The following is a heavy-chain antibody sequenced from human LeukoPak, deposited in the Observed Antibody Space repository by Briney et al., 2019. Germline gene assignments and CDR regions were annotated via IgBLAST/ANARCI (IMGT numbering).Heavy chain of an antibody. CDR1: GYTFTDYY. Sequence: ASVKVSCKASGYTFTDYYMHWVRQAPGRGLEWVGLINPSGSRTICARKFQGRVTMTRDTSTSTDYMELSSLTSEDTAVYYCARDNSYRDSSWWFDPWGQGTLVTVSS. CDR3: ARDNSYRDSSWWFDP. J-gene: IGHJ5*02. V-gene: IGHV1-46*01. CDR2: INPSGSRT. D-gene: IGHD6-6*01.